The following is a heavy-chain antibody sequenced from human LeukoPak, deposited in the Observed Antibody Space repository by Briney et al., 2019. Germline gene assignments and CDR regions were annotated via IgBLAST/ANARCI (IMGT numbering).Heavy chain of an antibody. V-gene: IGHV3-48*02. CDR3: ARGYCSSTSCANFDY. J-gene: IGHJ4*02. CDR2: ISSSSSTV. Sequence: GGPLRLSCAASGFTFSSYTMNWVRQAPGKGLEWVSYISSSSSTVYYPDSVKGRFSISRDNAKNSLYLQMNSLRDEDTAVYYCARGYCSSTSCANFDYWGQGTLVTVSS. CDR1: GFTFSSYT. D-gene: IGHD2-2*01.